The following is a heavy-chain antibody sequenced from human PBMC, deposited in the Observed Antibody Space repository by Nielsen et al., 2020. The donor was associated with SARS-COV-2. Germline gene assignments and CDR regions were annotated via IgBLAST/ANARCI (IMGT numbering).Heavy chain of an antibody. J-gene: IGHJ4*02. CDR1: GFTFSSYA. CDR3: TPWYSGSYTGPFDY. Sequence: GGSLRLSCAASGFTFSSYAVSWVRQAPGKGLEWVGRIKSKTDGGTTDYAAPVKGRFTISRDDSKNTLYLQMNSLKTEDTTVYYCTPWYSGSYTGPFDYWGQGTLVTVSS. D-gene: IGHD1-26*01. CDR2: IKSKTDGGTT. V-gene: IGHV3-15*01.